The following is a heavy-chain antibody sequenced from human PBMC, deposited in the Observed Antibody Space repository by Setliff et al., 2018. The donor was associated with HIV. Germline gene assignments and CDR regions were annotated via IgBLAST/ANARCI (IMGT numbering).Heavy chain of an antibody. CDR2: IDWDGDK. J-gene: IGHJ6*03. Sequence: SGPTLGTHRDPHTDLHLLRVLAQHQCYVCELDPSAPGKALEWLARIDWDGDKYYSTSLKTRLTISKDTSKNQVVLTMTDVDPADTATYYCARNTGKYYMDVWGKGTKVTVSS. CDR1: VLAQHQCYV. V-gene: IGHV2-70*11. CDR3: ARNTGKYYMDV.